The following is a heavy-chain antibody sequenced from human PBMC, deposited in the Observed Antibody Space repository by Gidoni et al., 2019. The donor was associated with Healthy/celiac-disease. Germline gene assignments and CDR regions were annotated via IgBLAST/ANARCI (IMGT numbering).Heavy chain of an antibody. CDR2: IYHSGST. CDR3: ARDPELSGSSIFTYYYYGMDV. CDR1: GYSISSGYS. D-gene: IGHD1-26*01. J-gene: IGHJ6*02. Sequence: QVQLQESGPGLVKPSETLSLTCTVSGYSISSGYSLVWIRQPPGKGLEWIGSIYHSGSTYYNPSLKSRVTISVDTSKNQFSLKLSSVTAADTAVYYCARDPELSGSSIFTYYYYGMDVWGQGTTVTVSS. V-gene: IGHV4-38-2*02.